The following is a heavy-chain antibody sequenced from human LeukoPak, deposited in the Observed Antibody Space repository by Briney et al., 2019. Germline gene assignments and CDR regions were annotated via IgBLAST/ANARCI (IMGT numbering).Heavy chain of an antibody. CDR3: ASLGNLRGPFDY. CDR2: IYHSGST. D-gene: IGHD4-17*01. Sequence: SSETLSLTCTVSGYSISSGYYWGWIRQPPGKGLEWIGSIYHSGSTYYNPSLKSRVTISVDTSKNQFSLKLSSVTAADTAVYYCASLGNLRGPFDYWGQGTLVTVSS. J-gene: IGHJ4*02. CDR1: GYSISSGYY. V-gene: IGHV4-38-2*02.